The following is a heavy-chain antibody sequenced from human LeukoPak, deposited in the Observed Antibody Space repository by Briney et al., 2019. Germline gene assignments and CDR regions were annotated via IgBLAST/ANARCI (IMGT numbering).Heavy chain of an antibody. CDR3: ASRKKGMATAGFDY. J-gene: IGHJ4*02. D-gene: IGHD5-24*01. V-gene: IGHV5-51*01. CDR1: GYSFTSYW. CDR2: IYPGDSDT. Sequence: GESLKISCKGSGYSFTSYWSGWVRQTPGKGLEWMGIIYPGDSDTRYSPSFQGQVTISAEKSISTAYLQWSSLKASDTALYYCASRKKGMATAGFDYWGQGTLVTVSS.